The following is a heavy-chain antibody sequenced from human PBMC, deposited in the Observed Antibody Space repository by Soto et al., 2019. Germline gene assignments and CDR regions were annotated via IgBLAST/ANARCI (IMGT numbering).Heavy chain of an antibody. CDR3: AREVDNWFDP. J-gene: IGHJ5*02. Sequence: VRQAPGKGLEWVANIKQDGSEKYYVDSVKGRFTISRDNAKNSLYLQMNSLRAEDTAVYYCAREVDNWFDPWGQGTLVTVSS. CDR2: IKQDGSEK. V-gene: IGHV3-7*03. D-gene: IGHD2-2*01.